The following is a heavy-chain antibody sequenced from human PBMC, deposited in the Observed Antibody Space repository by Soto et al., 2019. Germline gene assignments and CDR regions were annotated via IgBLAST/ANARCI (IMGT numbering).Heavy chain of an antibody. J-gene: IGHJ4*02. CDR2: ISGNSVGG. V-gene: IGHV3-9*01. CDR3: AKGGANYYGVGGWDY. CDR1: GFTFDHYA. Sequence: EGQLVESGGGLAQPGRSLRLSCAASGFTFDHYAMHWVRQAPGKGLEWVSGISGNSVGGVYADPVKDRFTISRDNAKNSLYLQMSSLRAEDTALYYCAKGGANYYGVGGWDYWGQGTPVTVSS. D-gene: IGHD3-10*01.